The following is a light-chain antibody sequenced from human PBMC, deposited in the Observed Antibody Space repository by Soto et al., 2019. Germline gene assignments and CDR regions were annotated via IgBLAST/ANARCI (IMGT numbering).Light chain of an antibody. V-gene: IGLV2-14*01. Sequence: QSALTQPASVSGSPGQSITISCTGTSSDVGGYNYVSWYQQHPGKAPKLMIYEVSNRPSGVSNRFSGSKSGSTASLTVSGLQAEDEADYYCSSFAVSPVVFGGGTQLTVL. J-gene: IGLJ2*01. CDR2: EVS. CDR1: SSDVGGYNY. CDR3: SSFAVSPVV.